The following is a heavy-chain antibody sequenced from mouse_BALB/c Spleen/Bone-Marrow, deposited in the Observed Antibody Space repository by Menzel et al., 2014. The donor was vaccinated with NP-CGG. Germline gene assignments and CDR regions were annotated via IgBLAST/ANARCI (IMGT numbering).Heavy chain of an antibody. CDR3: TVPFGPGFDY. CDR2: IRLKSNNYAT. J-gene: IGHJ2*01. CDR1: GFTFSNYW. V-gene: IGHV6-6*02. Sequence: LQQSGGGLVQPGGSMKLSCVASGFTFSNYWMNWVRQSPEKGLEWVAEIRLKSNNYATHYAESVKGRFTISRGDSKSSVYLQMNNLRAEDTGIYYCTVPFGPGFDYWGQGTTLTVSS.